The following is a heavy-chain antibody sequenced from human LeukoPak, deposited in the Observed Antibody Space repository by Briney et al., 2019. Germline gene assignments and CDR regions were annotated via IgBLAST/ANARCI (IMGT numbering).Heavy chain of an antibody. V-gene: IGHV3-7*01. J-gene: IGHJ4*02. CDR1: GFTFSSYA. Sequence: GRSLRPSCAASGFTFSSYAMHWVRQAPGKGLEWVANINQDGSVINYVGSVKGRFTISRDNAENSLYLQMNSLRGDDTALYYCAKDAYSRGDYWGQGTLVTVSS. CDR3: AKDAYSRGDY. D-gene: IGHD2-21*01. CDR2: INQDGSVI.